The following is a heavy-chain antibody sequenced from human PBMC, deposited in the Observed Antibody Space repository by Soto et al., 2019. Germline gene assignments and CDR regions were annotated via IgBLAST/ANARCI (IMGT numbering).Heavy chain of an antibody. V-gene: IGHV2-5*02. CDR1: GFSLSTSGVG. D-gene: IGHD6-19*01. CDR3: AKGGRQWLVTSDFNY. J-gene: IGHJ4*02. CDR2: IYWDDDK. Sequence: SGPTLVNPTQTLTLTCTFFGFSLSTSGVGVGWIRQPPGKALEWLALIYWDDDKRYSPSLKSRLTITKDTSKNQVVLTMTNMDPVDTATYYCAKGGRQWLVTSDFNYWGQGALVTVSS.